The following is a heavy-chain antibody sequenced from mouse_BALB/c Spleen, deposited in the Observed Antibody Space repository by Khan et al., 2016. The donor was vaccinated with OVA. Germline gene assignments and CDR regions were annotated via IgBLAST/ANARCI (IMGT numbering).Heavy chain of an antibody. D-gene: IGHD3-1*01. CDR2: IFPGGGYT. J-gene: IGHJ2*01. CDR1: GYTFTNYW. CDR3: ASRGAARATWDFFDY. V-gene: IGHV1-63*02. Sequence: VQLQESGAELVRPGTSVKMSCKAAGYTFTNYWIGWVKQRPGHGLEWIGDIFPGGGYTNYDEKFKGMATLTTDPSSSTAYMQLSSLTSEDSAIYYCASRGAARATWDFFDYWGQGTTRTVSS.